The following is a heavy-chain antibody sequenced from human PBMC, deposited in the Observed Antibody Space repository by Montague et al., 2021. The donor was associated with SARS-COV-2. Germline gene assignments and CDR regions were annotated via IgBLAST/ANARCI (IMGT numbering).Heavy chain of an antibody. CDR1: GYFIGTGCY. CDR2: NYLHGNA. Sequence: SETLSLTCSVSGYFIGTGCYWGWIRQSPGKVLEWIEINYLHGNAYYNPSRNSRVTISLDPSNNQFPLRLTSVTTSDAAVYYCARGRVTRAGFDYWGQGIRVIVSS. D-gene: IGHD2-21*02. V-gene: IGHV4-38-2*02. J-gene: IGHJ4*02. CDR3: ARGRVTRAGFDY.